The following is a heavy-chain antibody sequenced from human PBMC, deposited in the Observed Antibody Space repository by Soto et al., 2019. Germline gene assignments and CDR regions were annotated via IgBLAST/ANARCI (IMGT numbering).Heavy chain of an antibody. Sequence: EVQLLESGGGLVQPGGSLRLSCVASGFTFSNYAMSWVRQAPGKGLEWVSAIRGSATTTYYADSVTGRFTISRDNSKNTLYLQMNSLRVEDTAIYYCAKDILEGTPGMDVWGQGTTVTVSS. CDR3: AKDILEGTPGMDV. CDR1: GFTFSNYA. J-gene: IGHJ6*02. CDR2: IRGSATTT. V-gene: IGHV3-23*01. D-gene: IGHD2-21*01.